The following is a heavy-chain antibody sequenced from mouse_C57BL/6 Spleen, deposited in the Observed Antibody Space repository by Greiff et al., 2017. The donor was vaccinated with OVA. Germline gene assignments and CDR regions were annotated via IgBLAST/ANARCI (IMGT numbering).Heavy chain of an antibody. CDR1: GYAFSSSW. J-gene: IGHJ2*01. CDR3: ARDGITTVVATFDY. Sequence: QVQLQQSGPELVKPGASVKISCKASGYAFSSSWMNWVKQRPGKGLEWIGRIYPGDGDTNYNGKFKGKATLTADKSSSTAYMQLSSLTSEDSAVYFCARDGITTVVATFDYWGQGTTLTVSS. V-gene: IGHV1-82*01. D-gene: IGHD1-1*01. CDR2: IYPGDGDT.